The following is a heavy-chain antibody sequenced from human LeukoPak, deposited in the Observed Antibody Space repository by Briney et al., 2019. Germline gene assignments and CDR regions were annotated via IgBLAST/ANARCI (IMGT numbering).Heavy chain of an antibody. V-gene: IGHV3-21*01. J-gene: IGHJ4*02. CDR1: GFTFSSYS. D-gene: IGHD3-16*01. CDR3: ARDMVGEGFDY. CDR2: ISSSSSYI. Sequence: GGSLRLSCAASGFTFSSYSMNWVRQAPGKGLEWVSSISSSSSYIYYADSVKGRFTISRDNAKNSLYLQMNSLRAEDTAVYYCARDMVGEGFDYWGQGTLVTVSS.